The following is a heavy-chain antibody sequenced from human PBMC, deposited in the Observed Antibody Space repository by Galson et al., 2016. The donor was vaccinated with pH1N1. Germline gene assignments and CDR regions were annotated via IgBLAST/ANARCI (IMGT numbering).Heavy chain of an antibody. CDR2: IYGNDDK. D-gene: IGHD4-17*01. Sequence: PALVKPTQTLTLTCTFSGFSLSTSGVGVGWIRQPPGKALEWLVVIYGNDDKRYSPSLKSRLTITKDTSKNQVVLTMTNMDPVDTATYYCAHSTYGDYSWYFQHWGQGTLVTVSS. CDR1: GFSLSTSGVG. J-gene: IGHJ1*01. CDR3: AHSTYGDYSWYFQH. V-gene: IGHV2-5*01.